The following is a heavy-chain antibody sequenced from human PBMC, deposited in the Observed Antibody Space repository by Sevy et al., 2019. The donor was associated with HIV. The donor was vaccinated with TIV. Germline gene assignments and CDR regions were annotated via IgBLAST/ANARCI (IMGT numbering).Heavy chain of an antibody. CDR2: IYSAGST. Sequence: GGSLRLSCAASGFTVSSNYMSWVRQAPGKGLEWVSVIYSAGSTYYADSVKGRFTISRDNSKNTLYLQMNSLRAEDTAVYYCARSLYSYGPIDYWGQGTLVTVSS. CDR3: ARSLYSYGPIDY. D-gene: IGHD5-18*01. V-gene: IGHV3-53*01. CDR1: GFTVSSNY. J-gene: IGHJ4*02.